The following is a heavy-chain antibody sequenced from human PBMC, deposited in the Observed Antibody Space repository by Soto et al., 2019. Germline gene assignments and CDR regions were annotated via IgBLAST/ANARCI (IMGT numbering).Heavy chain of an antibody. V-gene: IGHV1-18*01. J-gene: IGHJ4*01. CDR2: VSAYNGES. Sequence: QVQLVQSGAEVKKPGASVKVSCKASGYTFTNYGINWVRQAPGQGLEWLGWVSAYNGESRYAQRVQARVIMIPDTSTTTAYMELKSLRSADTAVYYCSRGTSIPASGDYWGQGTLVTVSS. CDR1: GYTFTNYG. D-gene: IGHD6-6*01. CDR3: SRGTSIPASGDY.